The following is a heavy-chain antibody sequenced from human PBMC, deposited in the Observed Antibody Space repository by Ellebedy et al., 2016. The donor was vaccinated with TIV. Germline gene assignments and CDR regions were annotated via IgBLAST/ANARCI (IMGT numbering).Heavy chain of an antibody. CDR1: GDSIFSSTHY. Sequence: MPSETLSLTCSVSGDSIFSSTHYWGWVRQPPGKGREWVGTIFYDGTTYYNPSVKSRLTISVDTARDHFSLRLSSVTAGDTETYYCARHTVIRAFDYWGPGTMVTVAS. V-gene: IGHV4-39*01. J-gene: IGHJ3*01. CDR2: IFYDGTT. CDR3: ARHTVIRAFDY. D-gene: IGHD3-16*01.